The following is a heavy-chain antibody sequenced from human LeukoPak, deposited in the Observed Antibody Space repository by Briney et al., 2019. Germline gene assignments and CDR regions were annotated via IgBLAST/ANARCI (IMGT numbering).Heavy chain of an antibody. Sequence: SETLSLTCTVSGGSISSSSYYWGWIRQPPGKGLEWIGSIYYSGSTYYNPSLKSRVTISVDTSKNQFSLKLSSVTAADTAFYYCARGNWNYVWFDPWGQGTLVTVSS. D-gene: IGHD1-7*01. V-gene: IGHV4-39*07. CDR1: GGSISSSSYY. CDR3: ARGNWNYVWFDP. CDR2: IYYSGST. J-gene: IGHJ5*02.